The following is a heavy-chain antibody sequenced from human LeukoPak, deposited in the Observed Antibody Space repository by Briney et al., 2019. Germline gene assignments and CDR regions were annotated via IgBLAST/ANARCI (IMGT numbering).Heavy chain of an antibody. Sequence: GGSLRLSCAASGFTIMNSAMNWVRQAPGKGLEWVSAINGTAINTDYTDSVKGRFTISRDYSKNILYLQMNSLRAEDTAVYYCAKVDRWELQSTFDYWGQGTLVTVSS. CDR3: AKVDRWELQSTFDY. J-gene: IGHJ4*02. D-gene: IGHD1-26*01. CDR1: GFTIMNSA. V-gene: IGHV3-23*01. CDR2: INGTAINT.